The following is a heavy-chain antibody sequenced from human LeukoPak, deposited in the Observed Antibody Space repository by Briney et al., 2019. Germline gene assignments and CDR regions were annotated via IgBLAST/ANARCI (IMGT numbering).Heavy chain of an antibody. CDR1: GGSISSSSYY. Sequence: PSETLSLTCTVSGGSISSSSYYWGWIRQPPGKGLEWIGSIYYSGSTYYNPSLKSRVTISVDTSKNQFSLKLSSVTAADTAVYYCARHGRGYSYGKIDYWGQGTLVTVSS. CDR3: ARHGRGYSYGKIDY. J-gene: IGHJ4*02. V-gene: IGHV4-39*01. D-gene: IGHD5-18*01. CDR2: IYYSGST.